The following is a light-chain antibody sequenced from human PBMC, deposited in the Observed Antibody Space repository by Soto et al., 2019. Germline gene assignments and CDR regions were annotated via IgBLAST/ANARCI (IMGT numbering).Light chain of an antibody. J-gene: IGLJ1*01. CDR1: SSDVGRYSY. Sequence: QSVLTQPPSASGSPGQSVTISCIGTSSDVGRYSYVSWYQHHPGKAPKLIIYEVTKRPSGVPDRFSGSKSANTASLTVSGLQADDEADYYCSSYVGSNNYVFGTGTKLTVL. V-gene: IGLV2-8*01. CDR2: EVT. CDR3: SSYVGSNNYV.